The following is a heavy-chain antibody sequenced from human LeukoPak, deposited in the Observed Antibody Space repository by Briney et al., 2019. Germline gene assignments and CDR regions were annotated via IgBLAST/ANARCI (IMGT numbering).Heavy chain of an antibody. CDR1: GGSISSSSYY. Sequence: TSETLSLTCTVSGGSISSSSYYWGWIRQPPGKGLEWIGSIYYSGSTYYNPSLKSRVTISVDTSKNQFSLKLSSVTAADTAVYYCARAYDNIAVAIRGDFDYWGQGTLVTVSS. CDR3: ARAYDNIAVAIRGDFDY. J-gene: IGHJ4*02. V-gene: IGHV4-39*07. CDR2: IYYSGST. D-gene: IGHD6-19*01.